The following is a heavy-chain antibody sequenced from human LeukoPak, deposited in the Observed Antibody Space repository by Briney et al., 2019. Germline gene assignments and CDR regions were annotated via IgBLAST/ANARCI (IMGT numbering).Heavy chain of an antibody. CDR2: ISPRGDIL. J-gene: IGHJ4*02. V-gene: IGHV3-23*01. Sequence: GGSLRLSCAASGFTFSSHGMNWVRQAPGKGLEWVSGISPRGDILYYADSVKGRFTISRDNSKNTLYLQLNSPRGEDTAVYYCAKDLRWELLFDYWGQGTLVTVSS. D-gene: IGHD4-23*01. CDR1: GFTFSSHG. CDR3: AKDLRWELLFDY.